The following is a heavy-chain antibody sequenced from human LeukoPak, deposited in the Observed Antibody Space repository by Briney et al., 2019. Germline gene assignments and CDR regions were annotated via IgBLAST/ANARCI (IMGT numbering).Heavy chain of an antibody. Sequence: PVKVSCKASGGTFSSYAISWVRQAPGQGLEWMGGIIPIFGTANYAQKFQGRVTITADESTSTAYMELSSLRSEDTAVYYCAREYSSSSESFDPWGQGTLVTVSS. V-gene: IGHV1-69*13. D-gene: IGHD6-6*01. CDR1: GGTFSSYA. CDR2: IIPIFGTA. J-gene: IGHJ5*02. CDR3: AREYSSSSESFDP.